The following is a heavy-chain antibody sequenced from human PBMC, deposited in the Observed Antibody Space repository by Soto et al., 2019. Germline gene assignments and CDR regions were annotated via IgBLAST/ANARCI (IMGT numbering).Heavy chain of an antibody. CDR1: GFTFSSYS. J-gene: IGHJ4*02. Sequence: TGGSLRLSCAASGFTFSSYSMNWVRQAPGKGLEWVSYISSSSSTIYYADSVKGRFTISRDNSKNTLYLQMGSLRAEDMAVYYCARDLEPDYYDSSGYRYWGQGTLVTVSS. CDR3: ARDLEPDYYDSSGYRY. V-gene: IGHV3-48*01. CDR2: ISSSSSTI. D-gene: IGHD3-22*01.